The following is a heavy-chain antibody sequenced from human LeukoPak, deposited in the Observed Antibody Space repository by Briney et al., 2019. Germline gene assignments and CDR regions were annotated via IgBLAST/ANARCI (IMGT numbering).Heavy chain of an antibody. V-gene: IGHV3-30*03. D-gene: IGHD2-2*01. CDR2: ISYDGSNK. Sequence: GGSLRLSCAASGFTFSSYGMHWVRQAPGKGLEWVAVISYDGSNKYYADSVKGRFTISRDNSKNSLYLQMNSLRAEDTAVYYCARGLRGAYCSSTSCYRQGRFDYWGQGTLVTVSS. CDR1: GFTFSSYG. CDR3: ARGLRGAYCSSTSCYRQGRFDY. J-gene: IGHJ4*02.